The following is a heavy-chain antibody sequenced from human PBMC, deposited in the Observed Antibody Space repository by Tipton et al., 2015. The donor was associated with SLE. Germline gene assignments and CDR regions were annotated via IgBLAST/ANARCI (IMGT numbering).Heavy chain of an antibody. J-gene: IGHJ4*02. Sequence: TLSLTCSVSGGSFSSYYWSWIRQSPGKGLEWIGHINYSGTTNYNPSLKSRVTISIDTSKNQFPLKLSSVTAADTAVYYCARGMGYTSGWPFDYWGQGTLVTVSS. CDR2: INYSGTT. V-gene: IGHV4-59*01. CDR3: ARGMGYTSGWPFDY. CDR1: GGSFSSYY. D-gene: IGHD6-19*01.